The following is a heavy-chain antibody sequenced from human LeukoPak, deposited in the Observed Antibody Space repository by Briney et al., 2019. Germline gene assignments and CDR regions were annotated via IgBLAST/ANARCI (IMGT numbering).Heavy chain of an antibody. CDR2: VRYTGTP. CDR3: ARHVAPDMDYFDY. CDR1: GGSISGYY. J-gene: IGHJ4*02. Sequence: SETLSLTCTVSGGSISGYYWTWIRQSPGKRPEWLAYVRYTGTPNYNPSLKSRVTISVDTSKNQFSLTLTSVTAADTAVYYCARHVAPDMDYFDYWGPGTLVTVSP. D-gene: IGHD2-15*01. V-gene: IGHV4-59*08.